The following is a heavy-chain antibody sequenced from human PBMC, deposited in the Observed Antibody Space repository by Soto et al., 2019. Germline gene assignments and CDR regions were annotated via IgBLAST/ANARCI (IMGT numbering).Heavy chain of an antibody. Sequence: ASVKVSCTASGYTFTSYYMHWVRQAPGQGLEWMGIINPSGGSTSYAQKFQGRVTMTRDTSTSTVYMELSSLRSEDTAVYYCARDRGIVLVPAAILGYWGQGTLVTVSS. CDR2: INPSGGST. D-gene: IGHD2-2*01. CDR1: GYTFTSYY. V-gene: IGHV1-46*01. J-gene: IGHJ4*02. CDR3: ARDRGIVLVPAAILGY.